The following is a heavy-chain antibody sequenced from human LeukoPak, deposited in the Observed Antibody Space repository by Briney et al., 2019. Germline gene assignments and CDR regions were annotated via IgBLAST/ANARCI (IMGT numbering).Heavy chain of an antibody. V-gene: IGHV4-39*07. CDR3: ARDPAAGPTENWFDP. J-gene: IGHJ5*02. CDR1: GGSISSSSYY. CDR2: IYYSGST. D-gene: IGHD6-13*01. Sequence: ASETLSLTCTVSGGSISSSSYYWGWIRQPPGKGLEWIGSIYYSGSTYYNPSLKSRVTISVDTSKNQFSLKLSSVTAADTAVYYCARDPAAGPTENWFDPWGQGTLVTVSS.